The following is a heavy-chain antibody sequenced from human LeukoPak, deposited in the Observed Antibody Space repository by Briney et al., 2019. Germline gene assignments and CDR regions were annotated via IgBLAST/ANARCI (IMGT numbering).Heavy chain of an antibody. CDR1: GDSVSSNSAT. D-gene: IGHD1-26*01. CDR3: ARDTGSFDY. J-gene: IGHJ4*02. V-gene: IGHV6-1*01. CDR2: TYSRSKWYN. Sequence: SQTLSLTCAISGDSVSSNSATWNWIRQSPSRGLQWLGRTYSRSKWYNDYAVSVKRRITINPDTSKNQVSLQLNSVTPEDTAVYYSARDTGSFDYWGQGTLVTVSS.